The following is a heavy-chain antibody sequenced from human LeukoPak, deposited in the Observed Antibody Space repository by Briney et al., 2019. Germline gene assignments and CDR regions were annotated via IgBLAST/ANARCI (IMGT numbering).Heavy chain of an antibody. CDR2: FVGEHGKT. CDR3: ATDRSEITPGDTRFDY. V-gene: IGHV1-24*01. J-gene: IGHJ4*02. Sequence: ASVKVSCKVSVYSLAELSMHWARQPPGKGLEWMGGFVGEHGKTIYAQKFQGRLSMTEDTSTDTAYMELNGLRSDDTAVYFCATDRSEITPGDTRFDYWGQGSLVTVSS. D-gene: IGHD1-14*01. CDR1: VYSLAELS.